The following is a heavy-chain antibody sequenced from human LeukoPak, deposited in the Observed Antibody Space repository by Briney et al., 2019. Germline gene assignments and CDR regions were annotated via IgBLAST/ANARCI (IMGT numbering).Heavy chain of an antibody. CDR1: GGSFSGYY. CDR2: INQSEGT. J-gene: IGHJ4*02. CDR3: AGGYSSGWPVDY. D-gene: IGHD6-19*01. Sequence: SETLSLTCAVYGGSFSGYYWSWIRQPPGKGLEWIGEINQSEGTNYNPSLKSRVTISVDTSKNQFSLKLSSVTAADTAVYYCAGGYSSGWPVDYWGQGTLVTVSS. V-gene: IGHV4-34*01.